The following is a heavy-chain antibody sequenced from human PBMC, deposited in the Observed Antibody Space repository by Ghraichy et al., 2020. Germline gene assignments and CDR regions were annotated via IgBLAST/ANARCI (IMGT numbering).Heavy chain of an antibody. CDR2: ISGSGGST. CDR3: AKAGNLYSSGWSYYYYYYMDV. Sequence: LSLTCAASGFTFSSYAMSWVRQAPGKGLEWVSAISGSGGSTYYADSVKGRFTISRDNSKNTLYLQMNSLRAEDTAVYYCAKAGNLYSSGWSYYYYYYMDVWGKGTTVTVSS. CDR1: GFTFSSYA. J-gene: IGHJ6*03. V-gene: IGHV3-23*01. D-gene: IGHD6-19*01.